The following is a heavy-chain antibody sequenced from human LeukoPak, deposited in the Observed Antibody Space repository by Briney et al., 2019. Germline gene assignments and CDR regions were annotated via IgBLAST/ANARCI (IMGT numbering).Heavy chain of an antibody. D-gene: IGHD6-13*01. CDR3: AKDIKYSRSWYYSYFDY. Sequence: GRSLRLSCAASGFTFDDYAMHWVRQAPGKGLEWVSGISWNSGSIGYADSVKGRFTISRDNAKNSLYLQMNSLRAEDTALYYCAKDIKYSRSWYYSYFDYWGQGTLVTVSS. CDR1: GFTFDDYA. J-gene: IGHJ4*02. CDR2: ISWNSGSI. V-gene: IGHV3-9*01.